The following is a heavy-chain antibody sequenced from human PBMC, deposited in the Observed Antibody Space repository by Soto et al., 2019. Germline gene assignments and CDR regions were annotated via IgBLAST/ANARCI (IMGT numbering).Heavy chain of an antibody. CDR3: ARDRGPWFGHSLPHAWFDH. V-gene: IGHV4-59*01. Sequence: SETLYLTCTVSGGSISDYYWSWIRQPPGKGLEWIGYILYTGYTNYNPSLKSRITISIDTSRNQFPLRLSSVTAADTAVYYCARDRGPWFGHSLPHAWFDHWSPGTLVTVYS. CDR1: GGSISDYY. D-gene: IGHD3-10*01. CDR2: ILYTGYT. J-gene: IGHJ5*02.